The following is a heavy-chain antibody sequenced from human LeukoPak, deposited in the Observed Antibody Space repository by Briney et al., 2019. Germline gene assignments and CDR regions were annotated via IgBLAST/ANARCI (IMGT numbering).Heavy chain of an antibody. CDR3: AREGVVGATANHYDY. CDR1: GFTFTNYG. D-gene: IGHD1-26*01. CDR2: ISGSGITI. V-gene: IGHV3-23*01. Sequence: GGTLRLSCAASGFTFTNYGMTWVRQAPGKGLEWVSTISGSGITIYYADSVKGRVTISRDTSKNTLYLQMNSLGAEDTAVYYCAREGVVGATANHYDYWGLGSLVTVSS. J-gene: IGHJ4*02.